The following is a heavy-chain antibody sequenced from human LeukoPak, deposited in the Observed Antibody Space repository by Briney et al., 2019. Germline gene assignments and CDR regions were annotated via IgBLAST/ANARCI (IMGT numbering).Heavy chain of an antibody. J-gene: IGHJ4*02. D-gene: IGHD1-1*01. V-gene: IGHV3-23*01. Sequence: SGGSLRLSRAASGFTFSDYGMSWVRQAPGKGLEWVSAITGNGVTTYYADSVKGRFTISRDNSKNTLYLQMNSLRAEDTAIYYCAKGLTRADYWGQGTLVTVSS. CDR1: GFTFSDYG. CDR3: AKGLTRADY. CDR2: ITGNGVTT.